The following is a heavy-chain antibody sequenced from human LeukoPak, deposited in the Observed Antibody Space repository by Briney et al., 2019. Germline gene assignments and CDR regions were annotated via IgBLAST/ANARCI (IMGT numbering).Heavy chain of an antibody. V-gene: IGHV1-46*01. J-gene: IGHJ4*02. Sequence: ASVRVSCKASGYTFTSYYMHWVRQAPGQGLEWMGIINPSGGSTSYAQKFQGRVTMTRDTSTSTVYMEPSSLRSEDTAVYYCAREGANTFTDYYFDYWGQGTLVTVSS. CDR1: GYTFTSYY. CDR2: INPSGGST. CDR3: AREGANTFTDYYFDY. D-gene: IGHD2/OR15-2a*01.